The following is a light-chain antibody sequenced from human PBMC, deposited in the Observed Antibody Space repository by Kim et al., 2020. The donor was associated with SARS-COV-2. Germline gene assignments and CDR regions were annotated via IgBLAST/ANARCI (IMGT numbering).Light chain of an antibody. CDR1: SLRSYY. V-gene: IGLV3-19*01. CDR3: NSRDSNNNVL. Sequence: SSELTPDPAVSVALGQTVRITCQGDSLRSYYATWYQQKPGQAPILVIYGKNNRPSGIPDRFSGSSSGNTASLTITGTQAGDEADYYCNSRDSNNNVLFGGGTRLTVL. CDR2: GKN. J-gene: IGLJ2*01.